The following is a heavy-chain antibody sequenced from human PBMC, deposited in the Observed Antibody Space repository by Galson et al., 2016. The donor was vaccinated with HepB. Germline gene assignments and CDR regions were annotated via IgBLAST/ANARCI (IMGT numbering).Heavy chain of an antibody. D-gene: IGHD2-2*01. J-gene: IGHJ4*02. CDR1: GFIFKDYA. V-gene: IGHV3-23*01. CDR3: AKDGCTSTSCYSY. CDR2: IFAGGDRT. Sequence: SLRLSCAASGFIFKDYAMHWVRQAPGKGLEWVALIFAGGDRTFYADSVGGRFTISRDNSKNTLYLQMSSLSAVDSAVYYCAKDGCTSTSCYSYWGQGTLVTVSS.